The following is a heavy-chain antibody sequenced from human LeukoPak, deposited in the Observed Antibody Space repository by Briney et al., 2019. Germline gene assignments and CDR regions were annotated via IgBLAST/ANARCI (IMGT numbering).Heavy chain of an antibody. CDR3: ARVGGTNYYYYGMDV. Sequence: PSETLSLTCTVSGGSISSISYYWGWIRQPPGKGLEWIGSIYYSGSTYYNPSLKSRVTISVDTSKNQFSLKLSSVTAADTAVYYCARVGGTNYYYYGMDVWGQGTTVTVSS. V-gene: IGHV4-39*07. CDR1: GGSISSISYY. J-gene: IGHJ6*02. D-gene: IGHD1-26*01. CDR2: IYYSGST.